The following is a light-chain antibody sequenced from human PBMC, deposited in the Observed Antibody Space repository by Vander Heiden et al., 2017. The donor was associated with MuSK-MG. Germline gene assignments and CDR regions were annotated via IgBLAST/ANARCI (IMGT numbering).Light chain of an antibody. Sequence: EIVLTQSPATLSLSPGQRATLSCRATQPLDNCLAWYQQKPGQPPRRLIYGASNRATGIPDRFSGSGSGTDFTLAISTLEPDDFAVYYCQQGSNWPSTFGQGTRLE. V-gene: IGKV3-11*01. J-gene: IGKJ5*01. CDR1: QPLDNC. CDR2: GAS. CDR3: QQGSNWPST.